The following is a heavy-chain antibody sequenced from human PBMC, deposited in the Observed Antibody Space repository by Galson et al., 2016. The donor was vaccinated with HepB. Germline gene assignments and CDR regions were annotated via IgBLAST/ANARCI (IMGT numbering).Heavy chain of an antibody. V-gene: IGHV3-13*01. D-gene: IGHD5-12*01. CDR2: IGTAGNT. Sequence: SLRLSCAASGFTFSIYDMHWVRQAPGSGLEWVSVIGTAGNTYYAASVKGRFTISREDAENSLFLQMNSLTVGDTAVYYCARDGGYSGYDAYGLDVWGKGTTVTVSS. J-gene: IGHJ6*04. CDR3: ARDGGYSGYDAYGLDV. CDR1: GFTFSIYD.